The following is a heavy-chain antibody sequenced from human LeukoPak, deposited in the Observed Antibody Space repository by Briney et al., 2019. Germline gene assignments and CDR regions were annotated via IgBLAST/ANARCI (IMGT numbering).Heavy chain of an antibody. D-gene: IGHD1-26*01. CDR1: GFTFSSYW. CDR2: INHNGNVN. Sequence: RGSLRLSCAASGFTFSSYWMNWARQAPGKGLEWVASINHNGNVNYYVDSVKGRFTISRDNAKNSLYLQMSNLRAEDTAVYFCAKDQRWESPHYLDSWGQGTLVTVSS. CDR3: AKDQRWESPHYLDS. J-gene: IGHJ4*02. V-gene: IGHV3-7*03.